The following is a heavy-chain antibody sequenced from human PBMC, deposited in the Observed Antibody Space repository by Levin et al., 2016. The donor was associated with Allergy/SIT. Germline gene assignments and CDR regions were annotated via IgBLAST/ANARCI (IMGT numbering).Heavy chain of an antibody. V-gene: IGHV3-48*03. CDR1: GFTFSIHE. J-gene: IGHJ3*02. Sequence: GESLKISCVASGFTFSIHEMNWVRQSPGRGLEWVSYISAGGSTIYYADSVKGRFTISRDNAKNSLYLQMNSLRVEDTTVYYCARGGSPGYILNAFDMWGQGTVVTVSS. CDR3: ARGGSPGYILNAFDM. D-gene: IGHD5-24*01. CDR2: ISAGGSTI.